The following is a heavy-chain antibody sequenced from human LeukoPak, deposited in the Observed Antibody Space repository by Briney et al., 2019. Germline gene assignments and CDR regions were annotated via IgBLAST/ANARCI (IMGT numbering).Heavy chain of an antibody. V-gene: IGHV3-30*02. Sequence: RGSLRLSCEAFGLTFSNHPMHLVRQAPGKGLEWVAVIWYDGSNKYYADSVKGRFTISRDHSKNTLYLHKNSPRAEDTPVYYCAKGRGGFDFWGQGTMVTVSS. CDR2: IWYDGSNK. CDR3: AKGRGGFDF. D-gene: IGHD3-10*01. CDR1: GLTFSNHP. J-gene: IGHJ3*01.